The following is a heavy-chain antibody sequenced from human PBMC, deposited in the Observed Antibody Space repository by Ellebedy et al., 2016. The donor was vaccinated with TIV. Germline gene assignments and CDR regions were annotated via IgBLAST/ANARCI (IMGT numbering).Heavy chain of an antibody. D-gene: IGHD1-1*01. J-gene: IGHJ5*02. V-gene: IGHV3-30*07. CDR1: GFTFSSYA. Sequence: GESLKISCAASGFTFSSYAMHWVRQAPGKGLEWVAVISYDGSNKYYADSVKGRFTISRDNSKNTLYLQMNSLRAEDTAVYYCAREERIKNWFDPWGQGTLVTVSS. CDR2: ISYDGSNK. CDR3: AREERIKNWFDP.